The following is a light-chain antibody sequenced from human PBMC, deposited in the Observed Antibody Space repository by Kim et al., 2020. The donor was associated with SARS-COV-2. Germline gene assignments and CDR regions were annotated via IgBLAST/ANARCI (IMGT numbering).Light chain of an antibody. CDR3: QHRINWPLT. Sequence: EIVLTQSPATLSLSPGERATLSCRASQSVRTYLAWYQQKPGQAPRLLIYDASNRATGIPTRFSGSGSGTDFTLTISSLEPEDFAVYYCQHRINWPLTFGGGTKVDIK. CDR1: QSVRTY. V-gene: IGKV3-11*01. CDR2: DAS. J-gene: IGKJ4*01.